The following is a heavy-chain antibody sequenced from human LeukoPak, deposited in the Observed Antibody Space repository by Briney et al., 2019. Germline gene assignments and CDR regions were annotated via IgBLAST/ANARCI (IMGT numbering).Heavy chain of an antibody. CDR2: IIPIFGTA. Sequence: ASVKVSCKASGGTFSSYAISWVRQAPGQGLEWMGGIIPIFGTANYAQKFQGRVTITADKSTSTAYMELSSLRSDDTAVYYCARDQGETVVDYWGQGTLATVSS. J-gene: IGHJ4*02. CDR1: GGTFSSYA. D-gene: IGHD4-23*01. V-gene: IGHV1-69*06. CDR3: ARDQGETVVDY.